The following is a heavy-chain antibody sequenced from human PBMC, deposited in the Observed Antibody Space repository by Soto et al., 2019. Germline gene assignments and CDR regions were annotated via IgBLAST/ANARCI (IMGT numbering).Heavy chain of an antibody. V-gene: IGHV1-69*01. CDR1: GGTFSSYA. J-gene: IGHJ6*02. CDR2: IIPIFGTA. CDR3: ASRFSDCSSTRCHIRHYYYGMDV. Sequence: QVQLVQSGAEVKKPGSSVKVSCKASGGTFSSYAISWVRQAPGQGLEWMGGIIPIFGTANYAQKFQGRVTITADESTSTAYMELSSLRSEDTAVYYCASRFSDCSSTRCHIRHYYYGMDVWGQGTTVTVSS. D-gene: IGHD2-2*01.